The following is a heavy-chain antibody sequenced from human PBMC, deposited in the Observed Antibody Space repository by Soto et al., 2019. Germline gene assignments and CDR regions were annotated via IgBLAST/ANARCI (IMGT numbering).Heavy chain of an antibody. D-gene: IGHD3-10*01. V-gene: IGHV1-69*01. J-gene: IGHJ5*02. CDR2: IIPIYGTP. CDR1: GGTFSEFSNYA. CDR3: AEGSVVRGSNRFSWFDP. Sequence: QVQLVQSGAEVKKPGSSVKVSCKASGGTFSEFSNYALSWVRQAPGQGLEWMGGIIPIYGTPNSAQKFQGSVTYIANESTTTAFIELSRLRSEDTAVYYCAEGSVVRGSNRFSWFDPWGQGSLVTVSS.